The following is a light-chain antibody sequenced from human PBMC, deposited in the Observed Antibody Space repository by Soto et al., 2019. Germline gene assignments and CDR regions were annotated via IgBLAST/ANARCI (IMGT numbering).Light chain of an antibody. J-gene: IGLJ1*01. V-gene: IGLV1-44*01. CDR2: TNN. CDR1: TSDIGTNG. CDR3: ATWHDSFYV. Sequence: QLVLTQPPSASGTPGQIVTVSCSGSTSDIGTNGVNWFQQLPGTAPSLLIYTNNQRPSGVPDRFSGSKSGTSASLAISGIQSEDEATYYCATWHDSFYVFGSGTKLTVL.